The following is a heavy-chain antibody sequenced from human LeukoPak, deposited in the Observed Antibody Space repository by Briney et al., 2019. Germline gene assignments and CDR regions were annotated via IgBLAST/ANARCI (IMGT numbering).Heavy chain of an antibody. V-gene: IGHV4-59*08. D-gene: IGHD3-10*01. Sequence: SETLSLTCTVSGGSISSYYWSWIRQPPGKGLEWIGYIYYSGSTNYNPSLKSRVTISVDTSKNQFSLKLSSVTAADTAVYYCARAMGGSGGRNYYYYYGMDVWGQGTTVTVSS. CDR2: IYYSGST. CDR3: ARAMGGSGGRNYYYYYGMDV. J-gene: IGHJ6*02. CDR1: GGSISSYY.